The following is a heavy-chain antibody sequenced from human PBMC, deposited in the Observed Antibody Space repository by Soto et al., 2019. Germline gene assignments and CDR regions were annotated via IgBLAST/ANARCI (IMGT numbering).Heavy chain of an antibody. Sequence: QVQLVQSGAEVKKPGASVKVSCKASGYTFTGYYMHWVRQAPGQGLEWMGWINPNSGGTNYAQKFQGWVTMTRDTSISTAYRELSRLRSDDTAVYYCARGEEVAEDYYGMDVWGQGTTVTVSS. CDR1: GYTFTGYY. V-gene: IGHV1-2*04. CDR3: ARGEEVAEDYYGMDV. J-gene: IGHJ6*02. CDR2: INPNSGGT. D-gene: IGHD3-16*01.